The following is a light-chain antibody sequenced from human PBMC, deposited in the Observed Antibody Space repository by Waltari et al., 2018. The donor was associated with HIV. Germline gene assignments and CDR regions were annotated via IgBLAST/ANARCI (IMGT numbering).Light chain of an antibody. CDR2: EVS. V-gene: IGLV2-14*01. J-gene: IGLJ3*02. CDR3: SSYTSSIWV. Sequence: QSALTQPASVSGSPGQSITISCTGTSSDVGGYNYVSWYQQHPGKAPKLMIYEVSNRPSGVSNRFSGSKSDNTASLTISGLQAEDEADYYCSSYTSSIWVFGGGTKLTVL. CDR1: SSDVGGYNY.